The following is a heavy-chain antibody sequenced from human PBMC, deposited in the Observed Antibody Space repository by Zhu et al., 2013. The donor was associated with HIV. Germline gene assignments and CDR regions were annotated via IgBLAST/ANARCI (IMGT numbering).Heavy chain of an antibody. J-gene: IGHJ6*03. CDR1: GGTFSNYA. CDR2: IRPFFGVA. V-gene: IGHV1-69*12. CDR3: ARYVRPDPDTVEVVDDFGYMDV. D-gene: IGHD2-15*01. Sequence: QVQLVQSGAEVKKPGSSVKVSCKASGGTFSNYAVSWVRQAPGQGLEWMGWIRPFFGVADYTQKFKGRVTITADDSTSTAYMELRGLRSEDTAVYFCARYVRPDPDTVEVVDDFGYMDVWGKGTTVIVSS.